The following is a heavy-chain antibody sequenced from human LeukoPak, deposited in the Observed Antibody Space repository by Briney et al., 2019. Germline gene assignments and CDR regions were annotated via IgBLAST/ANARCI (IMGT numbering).Heavy chain of an antibody. J-gene: IGHJ4*02. CDR2: INPKSGGT. V-gene: IGHV1-2*02. CDR3: SRSIVGATPIDY. CDR1: GYTFTDYY. D-gene: IGHD1-26*01. Sequence: ASVKVFCKVYGYTFTDYYLHWVRQAPGQWLEWMGWINPKSGGTNYAQKFQDRVTMTRDTSISTAYMELTRLRSDDSAVYYCSRSIVGATPIDYWGQGTLVTVSS.